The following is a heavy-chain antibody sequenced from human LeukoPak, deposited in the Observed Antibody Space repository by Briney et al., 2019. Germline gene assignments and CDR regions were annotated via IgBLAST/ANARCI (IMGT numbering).Heavy chain of an antibody. D-gene: IGHD3-3*01. CDR3: AKATRGITIFGVVTDGYYFDY. V-gene: IGHV3-30*02. Sequence: PGGSLRLSCAASGFTFSSYGMHWVRQAPGKGLEWVAFIRYDGSNKYYADSVKGRFTISRDNSKYTLYLQMNSLRAEDTAVYYCAKATRGITIFGVVTDGYYFDYWGQGTLVTVSS. CDR2: IRYDGSNK. CDR1: GFTFSSYG. J-gene: IGHJ4*02.